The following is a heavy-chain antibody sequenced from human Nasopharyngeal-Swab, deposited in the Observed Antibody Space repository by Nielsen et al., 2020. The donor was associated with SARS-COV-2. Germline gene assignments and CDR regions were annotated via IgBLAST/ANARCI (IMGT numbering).Heavy chain of an antibody. Sequence: GGSLRLSCAASGFTFSSYAMNWVRQAPGEGLEWVSGISGGGANTYCADSVKGRFTVSRDNPRKTLYLQMNSLRAEDAAVYHCAKANTRDFDYWGQGTLVTVSS. CDR1: GFTFSSYA. J-gene: IGHJ4*02. CDR2: ISGGGANT. V-gene: IGHV3-23*01. CDR3: AKANTRDFDY.